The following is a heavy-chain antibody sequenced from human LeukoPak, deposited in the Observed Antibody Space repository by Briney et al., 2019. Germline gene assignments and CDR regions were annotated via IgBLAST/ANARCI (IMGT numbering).Heavy chain of an antibody. J-gene: IGHJ4*02. V-gene: IGHV4-59*02. CDR3: AREVCSGGSCCVDY. CDR1: GGSVSSYY. D-gene: IGHD2-15*01. CDR2: LSHSGSS. Sequence: SEALSLTCTVSGGSVSSYYWSWIRRPPGRGLEWTAYLSHSGSSDSNPSLTSRVTTLVDTSKNQFSLKLTSVTAADTAVYYCAREVCSGGSCCVDYWGQGTLVTVSS.